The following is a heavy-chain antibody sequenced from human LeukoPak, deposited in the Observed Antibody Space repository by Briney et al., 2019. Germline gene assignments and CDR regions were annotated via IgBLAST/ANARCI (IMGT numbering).Heavy chain of an antibody. CDR3: VKDRSGGDIFTDVFDM. CDR1: GFTFSSYA. V-gene: IGHV3-9*03. Sequence: PGGSLRLSCAASGFTFSSYAMSWVRQTPGKGLEWVSGISWSSRAIAYADSVKGRFTISRDNAKKSLYLQMNSLRRDDMALYYCVKDRSGGDIFTDVFDMWGHGTMVTVSS. J-gene: IGHJ3*02. D-gene: IGHD2-21*02. CDR2: ISWSSRAI.